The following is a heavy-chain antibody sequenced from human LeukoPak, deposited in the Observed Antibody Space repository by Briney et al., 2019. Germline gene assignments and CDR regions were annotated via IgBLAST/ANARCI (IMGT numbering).Heavy chain of an antibody. D-gene: IGHD1-26*01. CDR2: ISSSSSYI. CDR3: ARAIGARWELLGAFDF. Sequence: GGTLRLSCAASGFTFSSYGMSWVRQAPGKGLEWVSSISSSSSYIYYADSVKGRFIISRDNAKNSLFLQMNSLRAEDTAVYYCARAIGARWELLGAFDFWGQGTMVTVSS. V-gene: IGHV3-21*01. J-gene: IGHJ3*01. CDR1: GFTFSSYG.